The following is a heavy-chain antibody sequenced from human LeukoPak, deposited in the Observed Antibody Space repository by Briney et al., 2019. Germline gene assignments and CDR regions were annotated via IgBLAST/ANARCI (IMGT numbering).Heavy chain of an antibody. V-gene: IGHV1-69*13. D-gene: IGHD3-3*01. Sequence: SVKVSCKASGGSFTSYGISWVGPAPGQGLEWMGKIIPIYGRANYGQKFQGRVTITADELTTTSYMELSSLTAEDMAVYYCAAGGAYEFRDDYWGQGTLVTVSS. CDR1: GGSFTSYG. J-gene: IGHJ4*02. CDR3: AAGGAYEFRDDY. CDR2: IIPIYGRA.